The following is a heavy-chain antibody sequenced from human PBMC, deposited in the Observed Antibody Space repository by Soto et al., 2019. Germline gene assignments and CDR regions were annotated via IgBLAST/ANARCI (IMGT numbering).Heavy chain of an antibody. D-gene: IGHD3-22*01. J-gene: IGHJ4*02. V-gene: IGHV1-69*01. CDR3: ARDRPCYYYDSSGYYDY. CDR2: IIPIFGTA. CDR1: GGTFSSYA. Sequence: QVQLVQSGAEVKKPGSSVKVSCKASGGTFSSYAISWVRQAPGQGLEWMGGIIPIFGTANYAQKFQGRVTITADESTSTAYMELSSLRSEDTAVYYCARDRPCYYYDSSGYYDYWGQGTLVTVSS.